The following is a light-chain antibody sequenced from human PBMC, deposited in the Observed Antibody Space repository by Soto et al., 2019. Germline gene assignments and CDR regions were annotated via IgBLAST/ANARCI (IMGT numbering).Light chain of an antibody. CDR3: PQYNNWPRT. V-gene: IGKV3-15*01. CDR1: QSFSSN. J-gene: IGKJ5*01. Sequence: EIVMTQSPATLSVSPGERATLSCRASQSFSSNLAWYQQKPGQAPRLLIYGASTRATGVPARFSGSGSGTEFTLTISSLQSEDFAVYYCPQYNNWPRTSGQGTRLEIK. CDR2: GAS.